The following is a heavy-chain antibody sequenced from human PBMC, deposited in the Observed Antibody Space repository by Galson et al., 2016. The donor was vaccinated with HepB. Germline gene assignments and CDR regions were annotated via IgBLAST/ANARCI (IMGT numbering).Heavy chain of an antibody. J-gene: IGHJ5*02. Sequence: SVKVSCKASGGTFRRYVIAWVRQAPGQGLEWVAWISGYNENTHYSQNLQGRVTLTTDTSTSTADMELRSLRSDDSAVYYCARASVDFWRDYYDSDHWGQGTPVTVSS. CDR3: ARASVDFWRDYYDSDH. CDR2: ISGYNENT. D-gene: IGHD3-3*01. CDR1: GGTFRRYV. V-gene: IGHV1-18*01.